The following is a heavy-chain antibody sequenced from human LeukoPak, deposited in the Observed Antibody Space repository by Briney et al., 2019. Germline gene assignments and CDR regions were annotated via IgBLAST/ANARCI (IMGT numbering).Heavy chain of an antibody. D-gene: IGHD3-3*01. J-gene: IGHJ5*02. CDR2: VSYSGTYT. CDR1: GFLFSDYT. Sequence: PGGSLRLSCEASGFLFSDYTMNWVRQAPGKGLEWVSSVSYSGTYTFYADSVTGRFTISRDNAKNSLYLRMDNLRVDDSALYYCVRDLRFIGGSDWFDPWGQGTQVIVSS. CDR3: VRDLRFIGGSDWFDP. V-gene: IGHV3-21*01.